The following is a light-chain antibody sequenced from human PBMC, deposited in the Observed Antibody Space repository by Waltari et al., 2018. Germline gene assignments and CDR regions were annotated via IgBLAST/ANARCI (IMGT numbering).Light chain of an antibody. V-gene: IGKV1-12*01. J-gene: IGKJ4*01. CDR3: QQAANFPLT. CDR1: QGISTW. Sequence: DIQMTQSPSSVSASVGDRVTITCRASQGISTWLTWYQQKPGEVPKLLIYAASTLETGDPSRFSGGGSETEFTLTINSLHPEDCAPEYCQQAANFPLTYGGGTKVEIK. CDR2: AAS.